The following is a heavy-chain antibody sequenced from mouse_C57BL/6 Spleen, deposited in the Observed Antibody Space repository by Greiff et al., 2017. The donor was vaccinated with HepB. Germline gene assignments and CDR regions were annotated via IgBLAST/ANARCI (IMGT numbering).Heavy chain of an antibody. V-gene: IGHV1-82*01. Sequence: VKLVESGPELVKPGASVKISCKASGYAFSSSWMNWVKQRPGKGLEWIGRIYPGDGDTNYNGKFKGKATLTADKSSSTAYMQLSSLTSEDSAVYFCASLTTVVAYYFDYWGQGTTLTVSS. CDR2: IYPGDGDT. CDR1: GYAFSSSW. CDR3: ASLTTVVAYYFDY. D-gene: IGHD1-1*01. J-gene: IGHJ2*01.